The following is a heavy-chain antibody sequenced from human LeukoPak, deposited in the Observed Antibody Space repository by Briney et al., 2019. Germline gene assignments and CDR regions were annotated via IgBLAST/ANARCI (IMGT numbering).Heavy chain of an antibody. V-gene: IGHV4-39*01. CDR1: GGSISSSSYY. Sequence: PSETLSLTCTVSGGSISSSSYYWGWIRQPPGKGLEWIGSIYYSGSTYHNPSLKSRITISVDTSKQQFSLKLSSVAAADTAVYYCASKPKGYCTNGVCYSVFDYWGQGTLVTVSS. CDR2: IYYSGST. D-gene: IGHD2-8*01. CDR3: ASKPKGYCTNGVCYSVFDY. J-gene: IGHJ4*02.